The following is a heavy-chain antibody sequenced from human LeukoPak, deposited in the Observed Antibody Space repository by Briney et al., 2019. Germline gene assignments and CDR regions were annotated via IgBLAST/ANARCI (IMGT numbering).Heavy chain of an antibody. V-gene: IGHV3-30-3*01. D-gene: IGHD3-16*01. CDR3: VRGLRGPDY. J-gene: IGHJ4*02. CDR2: ISYDGSNK. CDR1: GFTFSSYA. Sequence: GRSLRLSCAASGFTFSSYAMHWVRQAPGKGLEWVAVISYDGSNKYYADSVKGRFTISRDNAENTLYLQMNSLRVEDTAVYYCVRGLRGPDYWGQGSLVTVSS.